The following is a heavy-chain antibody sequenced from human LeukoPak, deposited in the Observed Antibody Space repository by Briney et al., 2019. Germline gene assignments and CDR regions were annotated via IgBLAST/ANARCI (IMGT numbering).Heavy chain of an antibody. Sequence: GASVKVSCKGSGYSFTSYWIGWVRQMPGKGLEWMGIIYPGDSDTRYSPSFQGQVTISADKSISTAYLQWSSLKASDTAMYYCARVGATTFDAFDIWGQGTMVTVSS. CDR3: ARVGATTFDAFDI. CDR2: IYPGDSDT. J-gene: IGHJ3*02. CDR1: GYSFTSYW. D-gene: IGHD1-26*01. V-gene: IGHV5-51*01.